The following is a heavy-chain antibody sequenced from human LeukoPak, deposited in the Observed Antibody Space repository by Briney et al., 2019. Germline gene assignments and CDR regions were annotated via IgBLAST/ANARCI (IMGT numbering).Heavy chain of an antibody. V-gene: IGHV3-74*01. CDR2: VNPDGSIT. D-gene: IGHD3-10*01. J-gene: IGHJ4*02. CDR3: ARDRGPRTGFMVREAYDY. CDR1: GFTFSDYW. Sequence: GGSLRLSCAASGFTFSDYWIHWVRQAPGNGLVWVSRVNPDGSITNYADSVKGRFSISRDNAKNTLYLQMSSLRAEDTAVYYCARDRGPRTGFMVREAYDYWGQGTLVTVSS.